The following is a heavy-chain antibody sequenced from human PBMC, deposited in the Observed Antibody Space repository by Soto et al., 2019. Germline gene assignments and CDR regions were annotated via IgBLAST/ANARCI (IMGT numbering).Heavy chain of an antibody. Sequence: SETLSLTCTVSGGSVSNFYWSWIRQSPGKGLEWIGYIYYSGSVSYNPSLQSRVSISIDTSKDQFSLKLSSVTAADTAIYYCAKGSGYYFYWGPGTLVTVSS. CDR1: GGSVSNFY. CDR3: AKGSGYYFY. D-gene: IGHD5-12*01. V-gene: IGHV4-59*08. CDR2: IYYSGSV. J-gene: IGHJ4*02.